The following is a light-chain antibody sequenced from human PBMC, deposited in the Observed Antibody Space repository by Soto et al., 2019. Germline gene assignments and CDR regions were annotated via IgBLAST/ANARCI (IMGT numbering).Light chain of an antibody. CDR2: GAS. CDR3: QQRDTSPYT. CDR1: QRVSSSY. Sequence: IVWTQSPGTLALSPGERATLSCRASQRVSSSYLAWYQQKPGQAPRLLIFGASSRATGVPDRFSGSGSGTDFTLTVSRLEPEDFAVYYCQQRDTSPYTFGQGTKLEIK. V-gene: IGKV3-20*01. J-gene: IGKJ2*01.